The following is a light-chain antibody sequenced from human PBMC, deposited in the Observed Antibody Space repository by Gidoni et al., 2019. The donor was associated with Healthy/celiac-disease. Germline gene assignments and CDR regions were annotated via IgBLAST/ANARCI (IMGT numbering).Light chain of an antibody. CDR1: SSAVGGYNY. Sequence: QPALTQPASVSGSPGPSVPIDCTGTSSAVGGYNYVSWYQQHPGQAPNLMIYDVSNRPSGVSNRFSGSKSGNTASLTISGLQAEDEADYYCSSYTSSSTLGVVFGGGTKLTVL. J-gene: IGLJ2*01. CDR3: SSYTSSSTLGVV. CDR2: DVS. V-gene: IGLV2-14*01.